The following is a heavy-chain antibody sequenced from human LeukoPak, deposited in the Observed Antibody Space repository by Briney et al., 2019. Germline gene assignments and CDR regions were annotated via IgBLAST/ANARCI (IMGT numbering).Heavy chain of an antibody. D-gene: IGHD2-2*01. V-gene: IGHV4-4*07. J-gene: IGHJ5*02. CDR3: ARDMGYQLLLGFDP. CDR2: IYSSGTT. CDR1: GGSINTYY. Sequence: SETLSLTCTVSGGSINTYYWSWIRQPAGKGLEWIGRIYSSGTTHYNPSLKSRVTMSVDTPKNQFSLKLSSVTAADTAVYYCARDMGYQLLLGFDPWGQGTLVTVSS.